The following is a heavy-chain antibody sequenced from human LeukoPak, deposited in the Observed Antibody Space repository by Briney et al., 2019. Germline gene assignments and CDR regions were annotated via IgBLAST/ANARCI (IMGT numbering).Heavy chain of an antibody. D-gene: IGHD6-13*01. CDR1: GGTFSSST. Sequence: GSSVKISCKASGGTFSSSTISWVRQAPGQGLEWMGRIIPILGIANYAQKFQGRVTITADKSTSTAYMELSSLRSEDTAVYYCAREGSGSSWYGELDYWGQGTLVTVSS. CDR3: AREGSGSSWYGELDY. CDR2: IIPILGIA. J-gene: IGHJ4*02. V-gene: IGHV1-69*04.